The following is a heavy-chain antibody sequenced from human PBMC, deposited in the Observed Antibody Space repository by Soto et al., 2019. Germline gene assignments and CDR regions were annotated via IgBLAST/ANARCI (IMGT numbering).Heavy chain of an antibody. D-gene: IGHD3-10*01. J-gene: IGHJ4*02. Sequence: PGGSLRLSCAASGFSFSSYAMGWVRQAPGKGLELVSAISASGGSTYYTDSVKGRFTISRDNSKNTLYLKMNSLRAEDTAVYYCAKGSQYYYGSGSTYPTQYFDYWGQGTLVTVSS. CDR2: ISASGGST. V-gene: IGHV3-23*01. CDR1: GFSFSSYA. CDR3: AKGSQYYYGSGSTYPTQYFDY.